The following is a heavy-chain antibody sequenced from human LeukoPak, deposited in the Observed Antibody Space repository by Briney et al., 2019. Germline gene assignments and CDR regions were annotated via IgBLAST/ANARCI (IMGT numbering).Heavy chain of an antibody. V-gene: IGHV1-46*01. J-gene: IGHJ3*02. D-gene: IGHD2-15*01. Sequence: ASVKVSCKASGYTFTSYYMHWVRQAPGQGLEWMGIINPSGGSTSYAQKFQGRVTITADKSTSTAYMELSSLRSEDTAVYYCARAGRDYSDAFDIWGQGTMVTVSS. CDR2: INPSGGST. CDR1: GYTFTSYY. CDR3: ARAGRDYSDAFDI.